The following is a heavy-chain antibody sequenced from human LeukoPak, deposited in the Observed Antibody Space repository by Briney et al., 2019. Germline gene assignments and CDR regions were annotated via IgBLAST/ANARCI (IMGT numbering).Heavy chain of an antibody. CDR2: IYYSGST. D-gene: IGHD6-6*01. CDR1: GGSFSGYY. CDR3: ARLYGYYSSSHLYYYYYGMDV. Sequence: SETLSLTCAVYGGSFSGYYWSWIRQPPGKGLEWIGYIYYSGSTNYNPSLESRVTIPVDTSKNQFSLKLSSVTAADTAVYYCARLYGYYSSSHLYYYYYGMDVWGQGTTVTVSS. J-gene: IGHJ6*02. V-gene: IGHV4-59*08.